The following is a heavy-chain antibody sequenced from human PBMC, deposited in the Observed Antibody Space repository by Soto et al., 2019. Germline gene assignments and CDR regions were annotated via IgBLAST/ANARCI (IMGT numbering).Heavy chain of an antibody. CDR1: GFTFSSYA. Sequence: GGSLRLSCAASGFTFSSYAMSWVRQAPGKGLEWVSAISGSGGSTYYADSVKGRFTISRDNSKNTLYLQMNSLRAEDTAVYYCAKEPPAIVVVPAALFDYWGQGTLVTVSS. V-gene: IGHV3-23*01. CDR2: ISGSGGST. CDR3: AKEPPAIVVVPAALFDY. J-gene: IGHJ4*02. D-gene: IGHD2-2*01.